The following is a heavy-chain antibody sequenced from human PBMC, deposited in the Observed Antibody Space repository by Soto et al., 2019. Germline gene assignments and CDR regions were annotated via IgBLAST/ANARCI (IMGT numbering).Heavy chain of an antibody. V-gene: IGHV1-69*02. Sequence: QVQLVQSGAEVKKPGSSVKVSCKASGGTFSSYTISWVRQAPGQGLEWMGRIIPILGIANYAQKFQGRVTITANKSTSTAYIELGSLRSEYTAVYYCAADYVVVTGIVVGAFDIWGQGTMVTVSS. CDR1: GGTFSSYT. J-gene: IGHJ3*02. CDR3: AADYVVVTGIVVGAFDI. D-gene: IGHD3-9*01. CDR2: IIPILGIA.